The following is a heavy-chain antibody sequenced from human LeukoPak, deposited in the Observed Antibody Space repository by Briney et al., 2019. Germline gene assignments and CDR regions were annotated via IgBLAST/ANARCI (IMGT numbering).Heavy chain of an antibody. CDR2: ISSSSSYI. J-gene: IGHJ4*02. V-gene: IGHV3-21*01. Sequence: GGSLRLSCAASGFTFSSYSMNWVRQAPGKGLEWVSSISSSSSYIHYADSVKGRFTISRDNAKNSLYLQMNSLRAEDTAVYYCARGRLYDSSGYYGYYFDYWGQGTLVTVSS. CDR1: GFTFSSYS. CDR3: ARGRLYDSSGYYGYYFDY. D-gene: IGHD3-22*01.